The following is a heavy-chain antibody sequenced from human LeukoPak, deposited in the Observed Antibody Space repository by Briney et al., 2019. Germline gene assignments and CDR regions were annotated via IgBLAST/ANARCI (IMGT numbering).Heavy chain of an antibody. CDR1: GGSISSNNW. CDR2: IYYSGST. D-gene: IGHD5-18*01. J-gene: IGHJ4*02. CDR3: ARVGGYSYGSFDY. V-gene: IGHV4-4*02. Sequence: SGTLSLTCAVSGGSISSNNWWGWVRQPPGKGLEWIGYIYYSGSTYYNPSLKSRVTISVDTSKNQFSLKLSSVTAADTAVYYCARVGGYSYGSFDYWGQGTLVTVSS.